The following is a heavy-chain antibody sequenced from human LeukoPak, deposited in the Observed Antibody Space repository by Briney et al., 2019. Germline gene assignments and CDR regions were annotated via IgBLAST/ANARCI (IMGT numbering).Heavy chain of an antibody. CDR3: ARDLEGVAVAGTVFRNYYYYYYMDV. CDR1: GGSISSYY. J-gene: IGHJ6*03. V-gene: IGHV4-59*12. D-gene: IGHD6-19*01. Sequence: SETLSLTCTVSGGSISSYYWSWIRQPPGKGLEWIGYIYYSGSTNYNPSLKSRVTISVDTSKNQFSLKLSSVTAADTAVYYCARDLEGVAVAGTVFRNYYYYYYMDVWGKGTTVTISS. CDR2: IYYSGST.